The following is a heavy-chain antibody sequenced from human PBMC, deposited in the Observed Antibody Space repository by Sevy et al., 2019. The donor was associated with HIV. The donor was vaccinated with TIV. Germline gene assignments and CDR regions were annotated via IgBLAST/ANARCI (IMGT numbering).Heavy chain of an antibody. Sequence: GGSLRLSCAASGFTFSSYSMNWVRQAPGKGLGWVSYISSSSSTIHYGDSVKGRFTISRDNAKNSLYPQMNSLGDEDTAVYYCAGYGSITMASDWFDPWGQGTLVTVSS. D-gene: IGHD3-10*01. CDR1: GFTFSSYS. CDR3: AGYGSITMASDWFDP. V-gene: IGHV3-48*02. J-gene: IGHJ5*02. CDR2: ISSSSSTI.